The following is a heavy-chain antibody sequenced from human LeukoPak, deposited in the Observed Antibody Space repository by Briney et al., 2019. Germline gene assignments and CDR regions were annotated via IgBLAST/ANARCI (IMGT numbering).Heavy chain of an antibody. CDR1: GGSISSGGYY. V-gene: IGHV4-61*08. D-gene: IGHD1-26*01. J-gene: IGHJ6*02. CDR3: ARDLLGSYAYYGMDV. Sequence: PSQTLSLTCTVSGGSISSGGYYWSWIRQPPGKGLEWIGYIYYSGSTNYNPSLKSRVTISVDTSKNQFSLKLSSVTAADTAVYYCARDLLGSYAYYGMDVWGQGTTVTVSS. CDR2: IYYSGST.